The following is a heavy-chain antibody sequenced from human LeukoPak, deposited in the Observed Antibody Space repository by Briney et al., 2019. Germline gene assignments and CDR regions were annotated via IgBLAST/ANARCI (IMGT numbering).Heavy chain of an antibody. CDR3: ARDGGYYGSGSLVRAHFDI. CDR2: INHSGRT. CDR1: GGSFFPYY. D-gene: IGHD3-10*01. Sequence: SETLSLTCAVYGGSFFPYYWSWIRQSPGKGLEWIGEINHSGRTNYNPSLKSRVTISVDTSKNQFSLKLSSVTAADTAVYYCARDGGYYGSGSLVRAHFDIWGQGTMVTVSS. V-gene: IGHV4-34*01. J-gene: IGHJ3*02.